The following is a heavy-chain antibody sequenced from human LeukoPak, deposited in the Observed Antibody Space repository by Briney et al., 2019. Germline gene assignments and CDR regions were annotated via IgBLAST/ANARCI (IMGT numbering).Heavy chain of an antibody. Sequence: GASVKVSCKASGGTFSSYAISWVRQAPGQGLEWMGGIIPIFGTANYAQKFQGRVTITTDESTSTAYMELSSLRSEDTAVYYCARGDSGSYYSWFDPWGQGTLVTVSS. D-gene: IGHD1-26*01. CDR2: IIPIFGTA. J-gene: IGHJ5*02. CDR3: ARGDSGSYYSWFDP. CDR1: GGTFSSYA. V-gene: IGHV1-69*05.